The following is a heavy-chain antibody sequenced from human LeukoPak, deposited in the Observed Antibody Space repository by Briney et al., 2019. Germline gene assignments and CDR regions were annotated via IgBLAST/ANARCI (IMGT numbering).Heavy chain of an antibody. CDR3: TREAVAGTRYFDY. CDR1: GFTFSNYA. J-gene: IGHJ4*02. Sequence: GGSLRLSCAASGFTFSNYAIHWVRQAPGKGLEWVAFISYDGNNKYYADPVKGRFTISRDNSKNMVYLQMNRLIPEDTAVYYCTREAVAGTRYFDYWGQGTLVTVSS. CDR2: ISYDGNNK. V-gene: IGHV3-30-3*01. D-gene: IGHD6-19*01.